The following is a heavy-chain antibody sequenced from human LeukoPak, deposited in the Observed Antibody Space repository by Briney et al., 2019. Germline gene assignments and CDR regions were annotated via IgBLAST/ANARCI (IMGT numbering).Heavy chain of an antibody. CDR2: IYYSGST. V-gene: IGHV4-59*08. CDR3: ARPRGYSYGYAFDI. J-gene: IGHJ3*02. D-gene: IGHD5-18*01. Sequence: SETLSLTCTVSGGSISSYYWSWIRQPPGKGLEGFGYIYYSGSTNYNPSLKSRVTISVDTSKNQFSLKLSSVTAADTAVYYCARPRGYSYGYAFDIWGQGTMVTVSS. CDR1: GGSISSYY.